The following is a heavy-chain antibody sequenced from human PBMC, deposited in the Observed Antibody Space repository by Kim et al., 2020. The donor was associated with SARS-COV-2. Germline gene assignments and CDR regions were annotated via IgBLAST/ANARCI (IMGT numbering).Heavy chain of an antibody. CDR3: ARDPPYGSGSYYNDY. D-gene: IGHD3-10*01. CDR2: IYHSGST. CDR1: GYSISSGYY. J-gene: IGHJ4*02. V-gene: IGHV4-38-2*02. Sequence: SETLSLTCTVSGYSISSGYYWGWIRQPPGKGLEWIGSIYHSGSTYYNPSLKSRVTISVDTSKNQFSLKLSSVTAADTAVYYCARDPPYGSGSYYNDYWGQGTLVTVSS.